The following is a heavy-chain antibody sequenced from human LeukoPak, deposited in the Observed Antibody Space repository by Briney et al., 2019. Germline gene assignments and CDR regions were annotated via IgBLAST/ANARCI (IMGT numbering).Heavy chain of an antibody. CDR3: ASQGGLLWFGELSGGMDV. J-gene: IGHJ6*02. D-gene: IGHD3-10*01. CDR1: GFTFSKAW. Sequence: TGGSLRLSCVASGFTFSKAWMNWVRQAPGKGLEWVAFISYDGSNKYYADSVKGRFTISRDNSKNTLYLQMNSLRAEDTAVYYCASQGGLLWFGELSGGMDVWGQGTTVTVSS. V-gene: IGHV3-30-3*01. CDR2: ISYDGSNK.